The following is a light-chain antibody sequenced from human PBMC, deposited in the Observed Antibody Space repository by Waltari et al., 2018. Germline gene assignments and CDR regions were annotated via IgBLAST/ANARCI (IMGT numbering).Light chain of an antibody. Sequence: SYVVTQSPSVSVAPGETARITCGGDNIGSKSVHWYQQRPGQAPVLGISYDSDRPSGIPERFSGSNSGNTDTLTISWVEADDEADYYCLVWHSTTDHHGVFGGGTKLTVL. CDR1: NIGSKS. CDR2: YDS. V-gene: IGLV3-21*04. CDR3: LVWHSTTDHHGV. J-gene: IGLJ2*01.